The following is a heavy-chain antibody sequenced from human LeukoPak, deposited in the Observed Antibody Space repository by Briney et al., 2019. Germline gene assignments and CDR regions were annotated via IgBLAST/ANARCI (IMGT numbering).Heavy chain of an antibody. Sequence: SQTLSLTCAISGDSVSSNSAAWNWIRQSPSRGLEWLGRTYYRSKWYNDCAVSVKSRITINPDTSKNQFSLQLNSVTPEDTAVYYCARGQFITMVRGVIKTYYYYMDVWGKGTTVTVSS. CDR1: GDSVSSNSAA. J-gene: IGHJ6*03. CDR3: ARGQFITMVRGVIKTYYYYMDV. V-gene: IGHV6-1*01. D-gene: IGHD3-10*01. CDR2: TYYRSKWYN.